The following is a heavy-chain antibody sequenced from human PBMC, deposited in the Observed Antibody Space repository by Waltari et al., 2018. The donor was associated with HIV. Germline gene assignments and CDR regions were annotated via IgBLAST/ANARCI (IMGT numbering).Heavy chain of an antibody. Sequence: EVQLEQSGGEVKKPGESLKISCKGSGYYFPSYWIGWVRQMPGGGLGWMGIIYPGDSDTGYSPSFEGQVTISLDKSISTVYLQWSSLRAPDTAMYYCVRRGQGGSYADFWGQGTLVIVSS. CDR1: GYYFPSYW. CDR2: IYPGDSDT. CDR3: VRRGQGGSYADF. J-gene: IGHJ4*02. D-gene: IGHD1-26*01. V-gene: IGHV5-51*01.